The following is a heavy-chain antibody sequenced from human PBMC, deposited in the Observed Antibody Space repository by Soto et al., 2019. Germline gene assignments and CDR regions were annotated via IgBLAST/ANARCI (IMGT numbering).Heavy chain of an antibody. CDR3: ARTAAAGTRYYGMDV. V-gene: IGHV3-30-3*01. CDR2: VSYDGNDN. CDR1: GFTFTSYA. J-gene: IGHJ6*02. Sequence: QVQLVESGGGVVQPGGSLRLSCAASGFTFTSYAMHWVRQAPGKGLECVAAVSYDGNDNYYADFVKGRFTISRDNSKNTLNLQMDSLRPEDTAVYSCARTAAAGTRYYGMDVWGQGTTVTVS. D-gene: IGHD6-13*01.